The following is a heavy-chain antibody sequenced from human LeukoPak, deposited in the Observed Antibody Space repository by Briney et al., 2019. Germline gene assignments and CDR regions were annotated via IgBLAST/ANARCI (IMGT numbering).Heavy chain of an antibody. CDR2: ISAYNGNT. D-gene: IGHD3-3*01. Sequence: GASVKVSCKASGYTFTSYDIKWVRQAPGQGLEWMGWISAYNGNTNYAQKLQGRVTMTTDTSTSTAYMELRSLTSDDTAVYYCARLRFLEATYAFDIWGQGTMVTVSS. CDR1: GYTFTSYD. CDR3: ARLRFLEATYAFDI. V-gene: IGHV1-18*01. J-gene: IGHJ3*02.